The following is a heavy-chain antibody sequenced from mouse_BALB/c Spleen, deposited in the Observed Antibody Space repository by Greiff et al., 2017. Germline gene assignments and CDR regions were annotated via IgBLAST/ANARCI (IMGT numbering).Heavy chain of an antibody. CDR3: ARKGPLYYGSSRGFAY. V-gene: IGHV5-6-5*01. CDR1: GFTFSSYA. Sequence: EVQLQESGGGLVKPGGSLKLSCAASGFTFSSYAMSWVRQTPEKRLEWVASISSGGSTYYPDSVKGRFTISRDNARNILYLQMSSLRSEDTAMYYCARKGPLYYGSSRGFAYWGQGTLVTVSA. J-gene: IGHJ3*01. CDR2: ISSGGST. D-gene: IGHD1-1*01.